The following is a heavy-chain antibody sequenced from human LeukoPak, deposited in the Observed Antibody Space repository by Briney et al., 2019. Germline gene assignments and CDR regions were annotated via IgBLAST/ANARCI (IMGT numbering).Heavy chain of an antibody. D-gene: IGHD3-10*01. Sequence: ASVKVSCNASGYTFTSYDINWVRQAPGQGLEWMGWMNPNSGDTGYPQKFQGRVTMTRDTSITTAYMELSSLTSEDTAVYYCARSGFGSGISFDLWGQGTLVTVSS. CDR2: MNPNSGDT. CDR3: ARSGFGSGISFDL. V-gene: IGHV1-8*01. J-gene: IGHJ5*02. CDR1: GYTFTSYD.